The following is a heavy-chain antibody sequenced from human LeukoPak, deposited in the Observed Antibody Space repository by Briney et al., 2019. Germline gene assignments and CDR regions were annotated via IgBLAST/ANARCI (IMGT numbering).Heavy chain of an antibody. Sequence: GSLRLSCAASGFTFSNAWMSWVRQAPGKGLEWIGRIKSKTDGGTTDYAAPVKGRFTISRDDSKNTLFLQMNSLKTEDTAVYYCTTDSPGVVGATNAFDIWGQGTMVTVSS. V-gene: IGHV3-15*01. CDR2: IKSKTDGGTT. D-gene: IGHD1-26*01. CDR3: TTDSPGVVGATNAFDI. CDR1: GFTFSNAW. J-gene: IGHJ3*02.